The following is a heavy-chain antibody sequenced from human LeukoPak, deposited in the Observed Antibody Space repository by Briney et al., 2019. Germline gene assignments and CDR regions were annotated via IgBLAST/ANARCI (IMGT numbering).Heavy chain of an antibody. V-gene: IGHV1-2*02. J-gene: IGHJ5*02. D-gene: IGHD6-13*01. CDR3: ARASPTAAPGTGWFDP. Sequence: ASVKVSCKTSGYTFTAYFIRWVRQAPGQGLEWMGWINPNSGGTRYAQQFQGRVTMTRDTSISTAYVELSSLSSDDTAVYYCARASPTAAPGTGWFDPWGQGTLVTVSS. CDR2: INPNSGGT. CDR1: GYTFTAYF.